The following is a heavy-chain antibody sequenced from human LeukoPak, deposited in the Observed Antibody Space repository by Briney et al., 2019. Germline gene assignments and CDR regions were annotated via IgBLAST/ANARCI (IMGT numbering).Heavy chain of an antibody. CDR3: AKDRSTVTTTDH. V-gene: IGHV3-33*06. Sequence: PGGSLRLSCAASGFTFSNYAMHWVRQAPGKGLEWVAIMCSDGSDKYNVNSVEGRFTISRDNSKNTLYLQMNSLRAEDTAVYYCAKDRSTVTTTDHWGQGTLVTVSS. CDR2: MCSDGSDK. D-gene: IGHD4-17*01. CDR1: GFTFSNYA. J-gene: IGHJ4*02.